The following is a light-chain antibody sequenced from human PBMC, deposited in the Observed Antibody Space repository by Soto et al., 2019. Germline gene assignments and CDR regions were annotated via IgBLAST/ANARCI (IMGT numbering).Light chain of an antibody. Sequence: EIVMTQSPATLSLSPGERATLSRRASQSVSSNLAWYHQKPGQAPRLLIYGASTRATGIPARFSGSGSGTEFTLTISSLQSEDFAVYYCQQYNKWPLITFGQGTRLEIK. J-gene: IGKJ5*01. CDR2: GAS. V-gene: IGKV3-15*01. CDR1: QSVSSN. CDR3: QQYNKWPLIT.